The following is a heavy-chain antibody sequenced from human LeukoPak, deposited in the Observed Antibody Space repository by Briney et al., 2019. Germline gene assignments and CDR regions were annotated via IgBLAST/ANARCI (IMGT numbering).Heavy chain of an antibody. CDR2: VNPHSGIS. Sequence: GASVKVSCKASGNTFNTYGFNWVRQATGQGLEWMGWVNPHSGISGSAQKFQDRVTMTANTSTSTAYLELSGLRLEDTGVYYCAQVYRSTTGFDPWGQGTLVTVSS. CDR3: AQVYRSTTGFDP. D-gene: IGHD4-17*01. V-gene: IGHV1-8*01. J-gene: IGHJ5*02. CDR1: GNTFNTYG.